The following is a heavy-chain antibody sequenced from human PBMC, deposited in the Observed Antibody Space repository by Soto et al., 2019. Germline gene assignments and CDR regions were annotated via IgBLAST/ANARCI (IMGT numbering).Heavy chain of an antibody. CDR2: IYYSGST. J-gene: IGHJ4*02. CDR3: ARGSPDTYYDFWSAQTGFDY. D-gene: IGHD3-3*01. Sequence: QVQLQESGPGLVKPSQTLSLTCTVSGGSISSGGYYWSWIRQHPGKGLEWIGYIYYSGSTYYNPSLKSRVTISVDTSKTQFSLKLSSVTAADTAVYYCARGSPDTYYDFWSAQTGFDYWGQGTLFTVSS. V-gene: IGHV4-31*03. CDR1: GGSISSGGYY.